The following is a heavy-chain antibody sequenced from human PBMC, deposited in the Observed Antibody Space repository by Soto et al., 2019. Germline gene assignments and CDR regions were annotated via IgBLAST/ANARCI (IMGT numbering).Heavy chain of an antibody. CDR3: ARDRITGTTGGMDV. CDR1: GSSISRGYYY. Sequence: AATRSLTCSGSGSSISRGYYYWRWIRQPPGKGMEWIGYIYYSGSTNYNPSLKSRVTISVDTSKNQFSLKLSSVTAADTAVYYCARDRITGTTGGMDVWGQGTTVTGSS. D-gene: IGHD1-7*01. V-gene: IGHV4-61*01. J-gene: IGHJ6*02. CDR2: IYYSGST.